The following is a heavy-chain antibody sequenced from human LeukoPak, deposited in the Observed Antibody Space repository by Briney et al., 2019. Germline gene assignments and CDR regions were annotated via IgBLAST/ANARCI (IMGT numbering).Heavy chain of an antibody. CDR3: ARHHAYDYVWGSYPRGAFDI. CDR2: INHSGST. V-gene: IGHV4-34*01. D-gene: IGHD3-16*01. J-gene: IGHJ3*02. CDR1: GGSFSGYY. Sequence: SETLSLTCAAYGGSFSGYYWSWIRQPPGKGLEWIGEINHSGSTNYNPSLKSRVTISVDTSKNQFSLKLSSVTAADTAVYYCARHHAYDYVWGSYPRGAFDIWGQGTMVTVSS.